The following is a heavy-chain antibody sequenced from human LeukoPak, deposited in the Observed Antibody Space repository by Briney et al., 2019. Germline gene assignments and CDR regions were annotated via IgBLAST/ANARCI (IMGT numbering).Heavy chain of an antibody. CDR3: AVIAARHFDY. CDR1: GVSISSGGYA. D-gene: IGHD6-6*01. CDR2: IYDSGST. V-gene: IGHV4-30-2*02. Sequence: SETLSLTCAVSGVSISSGGYAWSWIRQPPGKGLEWIGYIYDSGSTYYNPSLQSRVTVSLDRSKNQFSLKLSTVTAADTAVYYCAVIAARHFDYWGQGTLVTVSS. J-gene: IGHJ4*02.